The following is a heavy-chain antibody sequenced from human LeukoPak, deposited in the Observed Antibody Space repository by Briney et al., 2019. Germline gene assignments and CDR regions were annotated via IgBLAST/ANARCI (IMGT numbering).Heavy chain of an antibody. CDR2: MNPNSGNT. J-gene: IGHJ6*02. V-gene: IGHV1-8*01. CDR1: GYTFTSYD. Sequence: GASVKVSCTASGYTFTSYDINWVRQATGQGLEWMGWMNPNSGNTGYAQKFQGRVTMTRNTSISTAYMELSSLRSEDTAVYYCLSRRFGSYGMDVWGQGTTVTVSS. D-gene: IGHD3-10*01. CDR3: LSRRFGSYGMDV.